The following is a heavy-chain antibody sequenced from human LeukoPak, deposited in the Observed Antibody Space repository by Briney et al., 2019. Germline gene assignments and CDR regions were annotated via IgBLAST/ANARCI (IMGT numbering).Heavy chain of an antibody. D-gene: IGHD3-22*01. CDR1: GYTLTELS. V-gene: IGHV1-24*01. CDR3: ATLYPDYYDSSGYSNPFDY. J-gene: IGHJ4*02. CDR2: FDPEDGET. Sequence: ASVKVSRKVSGYTLTELSMHWVRQAPGKGLEWMGGFDPEDGETIYAQKFQGRVTMTEDTSTDTAYMELSSLRSEDTAVYYCATLYPDYYDSSGYSNPFDYWGQGTLVTVSS.